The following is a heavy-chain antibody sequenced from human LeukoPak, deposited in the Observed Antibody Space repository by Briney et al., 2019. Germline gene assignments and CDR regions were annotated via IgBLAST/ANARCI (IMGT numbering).Heavy chain of an antibody. CDR3: ARDLAAAGDY. CDR1: GFTFSSYS. CDR2: ISSSSSYI. D-gene: IGHD6-13*01. J-gene: IGHJ4*02. Sequence: PGGSLRLSCAASGFTFSSYSMNWVRQAPGKGLEGVSSISSSSSYIYYADSVKGRFTISRDNAKNSLYLQMNSLRAEDTAVYYCARDLAAAGDYWGQGTLVTVSS. V-gene: IGHV3-21*01.